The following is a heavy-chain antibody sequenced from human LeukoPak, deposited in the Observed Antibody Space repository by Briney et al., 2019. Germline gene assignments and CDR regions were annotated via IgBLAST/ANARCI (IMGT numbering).Heavy chain of an antibody. J-gene: IGHJ4*02. CDR3: ARGYIYGYDC. CDR1: GFTFSNNW. Sequence: GGSLRHSCAASGFTFSNNWMHWVRQAPGKGLVWVSRINSDGSTTTYADSVKGRFTISRDNAKNTLYLQMNSLRAEDTAVYYCARGYIYGYDCWGQGALVTVSS. V-gene: IGHV3-74*01. D-gene: IGHD5-18*01. CDR2: INSDGSTT.